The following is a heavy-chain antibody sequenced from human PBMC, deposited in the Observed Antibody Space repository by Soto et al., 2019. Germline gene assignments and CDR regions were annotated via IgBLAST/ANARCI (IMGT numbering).Heavy chain of an antibody. CDR1: GGSFSGYY. CDR3: ARDIDWNYPEPQVP. D-gene: IGHD1-7*01. CDR2: INHSGST. Sequence: PSETLSLTCAVYGGSFSGYYWSWIRQPPGKGLEWIGEINHSGSTNYNPSLKSRVTISVDTSKNQFSLKLSSVTAADTAVYYCARDIDWNYPEPQVPWGQGTLVTVSS. J-gene: IGHJ5*02. V-gene: IGHV4-34*01.